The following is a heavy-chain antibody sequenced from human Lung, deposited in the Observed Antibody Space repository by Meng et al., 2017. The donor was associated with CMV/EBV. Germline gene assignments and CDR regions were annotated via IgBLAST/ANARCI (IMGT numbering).Heavy chain of an antibody. V-gene: IGHV4-61*01. CDR2: IYYSGST. CDR1: GGSVSSGSYY. CDR3: ARGGGTTVAPTLDY. J-gene: IGHJ4*02. Sequence: SGGSVSSGSYYWSWIRQPPGKTLEWIGYIYYSGSTNYNSSPKGRVIISADTSKNQFSLKLSSVTAADTAVYYCARGGGTTVAPTLDYWGQGTLVTVSS. D-gene: IGHD4-23*01.